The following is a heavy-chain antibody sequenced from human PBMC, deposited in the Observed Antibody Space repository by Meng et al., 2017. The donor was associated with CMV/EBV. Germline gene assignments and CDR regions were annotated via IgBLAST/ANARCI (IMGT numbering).Heavy chain of an antibody. CDR3: ASLAGDY. D-gene: IGHD3-10*01. CDR1: GGSISSSSHY. Sequence: RPMKVSVPVLVQPSGTSALPGTVSGGSISSSSHYWCWIRQPPGKGLEVIGSIYYSGSTYYIPSLKSRVTISVEKSKNQFSLKLSSVTAAGTAVYYCASLAGDYWGQGTLVTVSS. J-gene: IGHJ4*02. V-gene: IGHV4-39*07. CDR2: IYYSGST.